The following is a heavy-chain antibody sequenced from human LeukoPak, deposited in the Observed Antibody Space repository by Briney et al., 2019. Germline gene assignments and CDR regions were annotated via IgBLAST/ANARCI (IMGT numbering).Heavy chain of an antibody. D-gene: IGHD3-22*01. V-gene: IGHV3-48*02. CDR1: GITFSSYS. CDR2: ISSSSSII. Sequence: GGSLRLSCAASGITFSSYSMNWVRQAPGKGLEWVSYISSSSSIIYYADSVKGRFTISRDNAKNSLYLQMNSLRDEDTAVYYCARGPDSSEVYWGQGTLVTVSS. J-gene: IGHJ4*02. CDR3: ARGPDSSEVY.